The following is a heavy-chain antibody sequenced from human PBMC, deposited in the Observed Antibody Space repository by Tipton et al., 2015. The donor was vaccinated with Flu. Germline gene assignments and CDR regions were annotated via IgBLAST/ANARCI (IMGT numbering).Heavy chain of an antibody. CDR3: ARRGAAITHYFDY. CDR1: GFAFDDYA. Sequence: AVSGFAFDDYAMSWVRQAPGKGLEWVSGLNWNGGNSGYADSVKGRFTISRDNAKNSLYLQMNSLRAEDTALYYCARRGAAITHYFDYWGQGTLVTVSS. D-gene: IGHD3-16*01. J-gene: IGHJ4*02. CDR2: LNWNGGNS. V-gene: IGHV3-20*04.